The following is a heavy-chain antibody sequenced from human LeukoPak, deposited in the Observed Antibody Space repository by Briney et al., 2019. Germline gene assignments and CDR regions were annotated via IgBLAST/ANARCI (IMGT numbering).Heavy chain of an antibody. V-gene: IGHV3-21*04. CDR2: ISNSSSYI. D-gene: IGHD6-19*01. CDR1: GFTFSSYS. Sequence: GESLRLSCAASGFTFSSYSMNWVRQAPGKGLEWVSSISNSSSYIYYADSVKGRFTISRDNAKNSLYLQMNSLRTDDTAVYYCARDILRSTYRSCVFDYWGQGTLVTVSS. J-gene: IGHJ4*02. CDR3: ARDILRSTYRSCVFDY.